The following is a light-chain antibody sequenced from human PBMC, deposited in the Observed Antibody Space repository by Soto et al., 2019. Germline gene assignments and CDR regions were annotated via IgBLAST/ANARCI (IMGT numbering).Light chain of an antibody. CDR3: QQRHNWPIT. J-gene: IGKJ5*01. V-gene: IGKV3-11*01. CDR2: DAS. Sequence: EIVLTQSPATLSLSPGERATLSCRATQSVRSSLAWYLQQPGQAPRLLIYDASKRATGIPARFSGSGSGTDFILTISSLDPEDFGVYFCQQRHNWPITFGQGTRLDIK. CDR1: QSVRSS.